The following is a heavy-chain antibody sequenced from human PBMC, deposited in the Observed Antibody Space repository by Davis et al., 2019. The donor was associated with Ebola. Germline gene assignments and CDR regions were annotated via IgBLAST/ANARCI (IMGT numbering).Heavy chain of an antibody. CDR3: ARHWGGYFQY. CDR2: IHDSGNT. Sequence: MPSETLSLTCTVSGGSISSYYWSWIRQAPGKGLEWIAYIHDSGNTKYNPSLRSRLIISVDRSKNQFSLNLSSVTAADTAVYYCARHWGGYFQYWGQGTLVTVSS. D-gene: IGHD3-16*01. V-gene: IGHV4-59*08. CDR1: GGSISSYY. J-gene: IGHJ1*01.